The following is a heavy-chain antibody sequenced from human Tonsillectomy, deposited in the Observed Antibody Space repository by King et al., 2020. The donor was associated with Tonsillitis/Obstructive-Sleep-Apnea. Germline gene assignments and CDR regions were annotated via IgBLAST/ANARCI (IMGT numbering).Heavy chain of an antibody. V-gene: IGHV2-70*11. D-gene: IGHD6-13*01. CDR1: GFSLSTSGMC. CDR3: ARSDISIAAPGTDAFDI. CDR2: IDWDDDK. J-gene: IGHJ3*02. Sequence: VTLKESGPALVKPTQTLTLTCTFSGFSLSTSGMCVSWIRQPPGKALEWLARIDWDDDKYYSTSLKTRLTISKDTSKNQVVLTMTNMDPVDTGTYYCARSDISIAAPGTDAFDIWGQGTMVTVSS.